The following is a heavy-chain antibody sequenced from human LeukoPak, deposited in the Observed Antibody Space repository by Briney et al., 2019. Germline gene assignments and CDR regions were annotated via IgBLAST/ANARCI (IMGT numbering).Heavy chain of an antibody. CDR1: GYTFTGYY. D-gene: IGHD5-18*01. CDR2: INPNSGGT. CDR3: ARSPLRGYSYGLDY. Sequence: ASVKVSCKASGYTFTGYYMHWVRQAPGQGLEWMGWINPNSGGTNYAQKFQGRVTMTRDTSISTAYMELSRLRSDDTAVYHCARSPLRGYSYGLDYWGQGTLVTVSS. V-gene: IGHV1-2*02. J-gene: IGHJ4*02.